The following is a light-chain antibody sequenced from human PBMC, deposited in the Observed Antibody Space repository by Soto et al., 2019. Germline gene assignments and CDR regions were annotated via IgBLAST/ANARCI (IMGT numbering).Light chain of an antibody. Sequence: DIQMTQSPSSLSASVGDRVTITCQASQDISNYLNWYQQKPGKATKLLIYDASNLETGVPSRFSGNGSGTDFTFTISSLQPEDIATYYCQQYDNLPYTFGQGTKLEIK. J-gene: IGKJ2*01. V-gene: IGKV1-33*01. CDR1: QDISNY. CDR3: QQYDNLPYT. CDR2: DAS.